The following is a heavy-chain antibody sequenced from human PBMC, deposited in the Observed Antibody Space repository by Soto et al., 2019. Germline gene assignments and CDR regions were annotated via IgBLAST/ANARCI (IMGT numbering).Heavy chain of an antibody. D-gene: IGHD3-16*01. Sequence: GGSLRVSCAASGFTFSSYVMHWVRQAPGKGLEWVAVIWYDGSNKYYADSVKGRFTISRDNSKNTLYLQMNSLRAEDTAVYYCARGLGRYYYYGMDVWGQGTTVTVSS. CDR1: GFTFSSYV. V-gene: IGHV3-33*01. J-gene: IGHJ6*02. CDR3: ARGLGRYYYYGMDV. CDR2: IWYDGSNK.